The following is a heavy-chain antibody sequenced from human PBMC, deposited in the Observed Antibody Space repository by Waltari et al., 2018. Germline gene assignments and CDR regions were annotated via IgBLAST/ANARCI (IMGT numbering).Heavy chain of an antibody. V-gene: IGHV3-74*01. CDR1: GFTFSRYW. J-gene: IGHJ6*02. D-gene: IGHD6-13*01. Sequence: EEQLVESGGGLIQPGESLRVSCAVSGFTFSRYWMNWVRQGPGKGLVGVERINSDGSDTSYADSVKGRFTISRDNAKNTVYLQMKSLRVEDTAVYYCARMARKTYSSPVAGRDYYYGMDVWGLGTTVTVSS. CDR2: INSDGSDT. CDR3: ARMARKTYSSPVAGRDYYYGMDV.